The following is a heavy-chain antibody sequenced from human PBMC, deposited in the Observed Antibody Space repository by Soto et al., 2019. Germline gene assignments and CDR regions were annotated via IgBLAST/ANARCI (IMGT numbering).Heavy chain of an antibody. CDR1: GYSFTNND. CDR3: ARMETFGSLNWFDP. J-gene: IGHJ5*02. Sequence: ASVKVSCKASGYSFTNNDVSWVRQATGQGLEWMGWMNPGSGDTGYAQKFQGRVTMTRDISIATAYMELTSLRSDDTAIYYCARMETFGSLNWFDPWGQGTLVTVSS. V-gene: IGHV1-8*01. CDR2: MNPGSGDT. D-gene: IGHD3-16*01.